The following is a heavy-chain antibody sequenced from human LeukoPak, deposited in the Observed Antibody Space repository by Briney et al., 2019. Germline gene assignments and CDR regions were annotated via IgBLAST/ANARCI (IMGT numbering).Heavy chain of an antibody. Sequence: GGSLRLSCAASGFTFSSYSMNWVRQAPGKGLEWVSSISSSSSYIYYADSVKGRFTISRDNAKNSLYLQMNSLRAADTAVYYCASPRTSDAFDIWGQGTMVNVSS. J-gene: IGHJ3*02. CDR3: ASPRTSDAFDI. V-gene: IGHV3-21*01. CDR1: GFTFSSYS. CDR2: ISSSSSYI.